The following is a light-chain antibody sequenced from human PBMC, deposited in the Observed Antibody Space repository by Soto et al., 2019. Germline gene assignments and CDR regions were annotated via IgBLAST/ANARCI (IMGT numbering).Light chain of an antibody. Sequence: QSALAQPSSVSGSPGQSITISCTGTSTDVGGYNYVSWYQHHSGKAPKLLIYEVTNRPSGISDRFSGSKSVNTASLTISGLQAEDASDYYCGSYSSTDTPFVFGTGTKLTVL. CDR2: EVT. V-gene: IGLV2-14*01. CDR1: STDVGGYNY. CDR3: GSYSSTDTPFV. J-gene: IGLJ1*01.